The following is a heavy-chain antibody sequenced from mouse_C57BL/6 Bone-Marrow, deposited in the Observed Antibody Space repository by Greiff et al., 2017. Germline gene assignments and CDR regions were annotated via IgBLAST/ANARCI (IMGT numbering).Heavy chain of an antibody. Sequence: EVQLQQSGPELVKPGASVKISCKASGYSFTGYYMNWVKQSPEKSLEWIGEINPSTGGTTYNQKFKAKATLTVDKSSSTAYMQLKSLTSEDSAVYYCARGWIWGQGTSVTVSS. CDR2: INPSTGGT. V-gene: IGHV1-42*01. CDR3: ARGWI. D-gene: IGHD2-3*01. CDR1: GYSFTGYY. J-gene: IGHJ4*01.